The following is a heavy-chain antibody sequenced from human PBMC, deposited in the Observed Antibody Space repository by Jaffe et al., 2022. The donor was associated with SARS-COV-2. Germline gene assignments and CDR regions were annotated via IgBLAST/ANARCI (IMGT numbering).Heavy chain of an antibody. Sequence: EVKLVQSGAEVGKPGESLKISCQASGYTFTNYWIAWVRQMPGTGLEWLGFIYPGNSETRYSPSFQGQVTISVDKSINTAYLQWSSLRASDTAMYYCARRIQDAYYFHAMDVWGQGTTVTVSS. CDR2: IYPGNSET. D-gene: IGHD3-10*02. V-gene: IGHV5-51*01. J-gene: IGHJ6*02. CDR1: GYTFTNYW. CDR3: ARRIQDAYYFHAMDV.